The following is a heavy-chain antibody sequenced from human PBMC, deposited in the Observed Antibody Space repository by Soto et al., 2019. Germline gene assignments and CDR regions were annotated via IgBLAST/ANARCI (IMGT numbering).Heavy chain of an antibody. J-gene: IGHJ4*02. Sequence: PGGSLRLSCVASGFTLNNFPTHWVRQAPGKGLEWVAIVSPDGNQKSYADSVHGRFSISRDNSKKTVYLQMNDLRREDTALYYCASQQQRLLGGVSSYWDHWGLGTLVTVSS. CDR1: GFTLNNFP. V-gene: IGHV3-30-3*01. D-gene: IGHD3-16*01. CDR3: ASQQQRLLGGVSSYWDH. CDR2: VSPDGNQK.